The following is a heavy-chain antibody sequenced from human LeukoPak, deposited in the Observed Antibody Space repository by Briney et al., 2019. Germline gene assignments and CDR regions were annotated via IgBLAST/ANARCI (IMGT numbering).Heavy chain of an antibody. J-gene: IGHJ4*02. Sequence: SETLSLTCTVSGFSISSGYYWGWIRQPPGKGLEWIGNIYHSGSTYYNPSLKSRVTISVDTSKNQFSLQLNSVTPEDSAVYYCARNSATQPFDYWGQGTLVTVSS. CDR2: IYHSGST. D-gene: IGHD1-26*01. CDR3: ARNSATQPFDY. CDR1: GFSISSGYY. V-gene: IGHV4-38-2*02.